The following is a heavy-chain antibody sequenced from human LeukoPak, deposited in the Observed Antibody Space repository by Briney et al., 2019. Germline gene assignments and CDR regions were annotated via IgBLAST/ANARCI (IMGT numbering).Heavy chain of an antibody. CDR3: AREGRDSSAYYSDN. D-gene: IGHD3-22*01. V-gene: IGHV7-4-1*02. CDR2: IDTNTGNP. CDR1: GYTFNRYA. J-gene: IGHJ4*01. Sequence: ASVKVPCKASGYTFNRYAMNWVRQAPGQGLEWMGWIDTNTGNPTYAQGFTGRFVFSLDTSVSTAYLQISSLKAEDTAVYYCAREGRDSSAYYSDNWGQGTLVTVSS.